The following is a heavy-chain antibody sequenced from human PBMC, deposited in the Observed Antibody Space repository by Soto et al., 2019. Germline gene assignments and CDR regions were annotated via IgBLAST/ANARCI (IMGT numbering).Heavy chain of an antibody. Sequence: GESLKISCNGSGYSFTSYLIGWVRQMPGKGLEWMGIIYPGDSDTRYSPSFQGQVTISADKSIRTAYVQWSSLKASDSAMYYCARGGYCISTNCPNNWFDTWGQGTLVTVSS. CDR1: GYSFTSYL. CDR3: ARGGYCISTNCPNNWFDT. CDR2: IYPGDSDT. D-gene: IGHD2-2*03. J-gene: IGHJ5*02. V-gene: IGHV5-51*01.